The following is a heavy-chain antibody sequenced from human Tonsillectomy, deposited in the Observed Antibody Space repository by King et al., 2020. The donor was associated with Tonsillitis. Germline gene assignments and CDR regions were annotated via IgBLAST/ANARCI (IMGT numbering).Heavy chain of an antibody. V-gene: IGHV3-20*01. CDR3: VRGGGGPRVYGAFSFHYFMDV. CDR2: INGKGDDR. D-gene: IGHD4/OR15-4a*01. J-gene: IGHJ6*03. Sequence: VQLVESGGGVVRPGGSLRLSCAATGFTFDDYGFSWVRQVPGKGLEWVSGINGKGDDRDYADSVKGRFTVSRDNAKNSLYLQMNSLRSEDTALYHCVRGGGGPRVYGAFSFHYFMDVWGKGTAVTVSS. CDR1: GFTFDDYG.